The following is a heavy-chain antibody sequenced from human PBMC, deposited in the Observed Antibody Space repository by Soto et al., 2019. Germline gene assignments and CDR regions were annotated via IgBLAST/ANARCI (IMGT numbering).Heavy chain of an antibody. CDR2: IDWDDDK. J-gene: IGHJ6*02. CDR1: GFSLSTSGMR. D-gene: IGHD2-15*01. Sequence: SGPTLVNPTQPLTLTCTFSGFSLSTSGMRVSWIRQPPGKALEWLARIDWDDDKFYSTSLKTRLTISKDTSKNQVVLTMTNMDPVDTATYYCARGGYYYYGMDVWGQGTTVTVSS. CDR3: ARGGYYYYGMDV. V-gene: IGHV2-70*04.